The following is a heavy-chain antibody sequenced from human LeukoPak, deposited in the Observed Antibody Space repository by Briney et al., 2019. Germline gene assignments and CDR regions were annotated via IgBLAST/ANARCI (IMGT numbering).Heavy chain of an antibody. CDR1: GFTFSSCW. V-gene: IGHV3-7*05. CDR3: ARDGWVGYGDYEYESWWFDP. CDR2: IKQDGSEK. D-gene: IGHD4-17*01. J-gene: IGHJ5*02. Sequence: QPGGSLRLSCAASGFTFSSCWMSWVRQAPGKGLEWVANIKQDGSEKYYVDSVKGRFTISRDNAKNSLYLQMNSLSADDTAVYYCARDGWVGYGDYEYESWWFDPWGQGTLVTVSS.